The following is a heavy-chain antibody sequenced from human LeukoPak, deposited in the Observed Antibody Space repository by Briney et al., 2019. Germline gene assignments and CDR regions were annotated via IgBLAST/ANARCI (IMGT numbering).Heavy chain of an antibody. CDR1: GFTFSSYG. CDR2: ISYDGSNK. J-gene: IGHJ4*02. CDR3: AKWGYCSSTSCLNDY. D-gene: IGHD2-2*01. V-gene: IGHV3-30*18. Sequence: PGGSLRLSCAASGFTFSSYGTHWVRQAPGKGLEWVAVISYDGSNKYYADSVKGRFTISRDNSKNTLYLQMNSLRAEDTAVYYCAKWGYCSSTSCLNDYWGQGTLVTVPS.